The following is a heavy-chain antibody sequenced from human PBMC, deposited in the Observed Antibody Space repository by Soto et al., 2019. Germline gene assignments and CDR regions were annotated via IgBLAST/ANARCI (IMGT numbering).Heavy chain of an antibody. CDR1: GGTFSSYT. CDR2: ISPIRGLA. Sequence: QVQLVQSGAEVKKPGSSVKVSCKASGGTFSSYTIIWVRQAPGQGLEWMGRISPIRGLANYAQKSQGRVAITADKFTSTAYMELSSLSSEDMAVYYCASGISSDYAADYWGQGTLVTVSS. CDR3: ASGISSDYAADY. J-gene: IGHJ4*02. D-gene: IGHD4-17*01. V-gene: IGHV1-69*02.